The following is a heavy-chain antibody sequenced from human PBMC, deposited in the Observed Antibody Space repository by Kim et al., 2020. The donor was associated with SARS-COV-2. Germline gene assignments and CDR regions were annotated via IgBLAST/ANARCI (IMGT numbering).Heavy chain of an antibody. V-gene: IGHV1-24*01. Sequence: AQKFQGRVTMTEDTSTDAACMELNSLRSEDTAVYYCATGPVAGTTNWFDPWGQGTLVTVSS. CDR3: ATGPVAGTTNWFDP. J-gene: IGHJ5*02. D-gene: IGHD6-19*01.